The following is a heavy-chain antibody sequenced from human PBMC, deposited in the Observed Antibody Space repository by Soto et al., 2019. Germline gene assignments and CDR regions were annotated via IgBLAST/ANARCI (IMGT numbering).Heavy chain of an antibody. J-gene: IGHJ4*02. Sequence: AAVKVSCKVSGTSLSGLPMHWVRQAPGKGLEWMGSLDYEEGERSFAHRFQGRLTVTEDTSTDTAYMELSSLMSEDTAVYYCAAGVTTFDYWGQGTLVTVS. CDR2: LDYEEGER. CDR3: AAGVTTFDY. D-gene: IGHD4-17*01. V-gene: IGHV1-24*01. CDR1: GTSLSGLP.